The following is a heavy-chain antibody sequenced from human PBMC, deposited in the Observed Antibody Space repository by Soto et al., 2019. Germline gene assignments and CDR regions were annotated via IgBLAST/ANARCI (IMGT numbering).Heavy chain of an antibody. CDR3: ARNPAAFDDYGDNEGNFDY. V-gene: IGHV4-31*03. CDR1: GGSISSGGYY. D-gene: IGHD4-17*01. CDR2: IYYSGST. J-gene: IGHJ4*02. Sequence: SETLSLTCTVSGGSISSGGYYWSWIRQHPGKGLEWIGYIYYSGSTYYNPSLKSRVTISVDTSKNQFSLKLSSVTAADTAVYYCARNPAAFDDYGDNEGNFDYWGQGTLVTVSS.